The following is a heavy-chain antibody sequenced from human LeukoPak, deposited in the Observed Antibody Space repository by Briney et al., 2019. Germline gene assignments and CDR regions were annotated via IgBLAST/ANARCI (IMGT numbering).Heavy chain of an antibody. CDR2: ISAYNGNT. CDR1: VYTFTRYG. CDR3: ARDGGYGDLGDY. D-gene: IGHD4-17*01. V-gene: IGHV1-18*04. J-gene: IGHJ4*02. Sequence: ASLKGSCKAPVYTFTRYGISSVRQAPGHRGEWMGWISAYNGNTNYAQKLQGRVTMTTDTSTSTAYMELRSLRSDDTAVYYCARDGGYGDLGDYWGQGTLVTVSS.